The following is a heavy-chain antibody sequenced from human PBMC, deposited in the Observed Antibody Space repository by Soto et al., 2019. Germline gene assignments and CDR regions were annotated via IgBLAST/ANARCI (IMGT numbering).Heavy chain of an antibody. CDR2: ISNFGTT. J-gene: IGHJ6*02. CDR1: GHSISNIDSF. Sequence: RLEESGPGLVKPAQTLSLSCNVTGHSISNIDSFWTWIRQPPGEGLEWLGYISNFGTTNYKPSLKSRLTTSLDRSKNQISLELTSVTAADTAVYYCVRDVGIAASGTSGNDYFYGIAVWGQGTTVIVSS. D-gene: IGHD6-13*01. CDR3: VRDVGIAASGTSGNDYFYGIAV. V-gene: IGHV4-30-4*08.